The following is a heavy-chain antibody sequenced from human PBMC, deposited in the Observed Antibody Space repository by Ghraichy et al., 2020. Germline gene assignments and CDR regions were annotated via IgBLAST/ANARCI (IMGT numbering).Heavy chain of an antibody. D-gene: IGHD6-19*01. CDR2: ISGSSSYI. V-gene: IGHV3-21*01. J-gene: IGHJ4*02. CDR1: GFTFSSYS. CDR3: ARDNGKQWLATYFDY. Sequence: GSLRLSCAASGFTFSSYSMNWVRQAPGKGLEWVSCISGSSSYIYYADSLKGRFTISRDNAKNSLYLQMNSLRAEDTAVYYCARDNGKQWLATYFDYWGQGTLVTVSS.